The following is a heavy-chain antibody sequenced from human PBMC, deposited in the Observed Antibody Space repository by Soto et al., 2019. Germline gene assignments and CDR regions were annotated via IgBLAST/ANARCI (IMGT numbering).Heavy chain of an antibody. CDR2: IDWDDDK. D-gene: IGHD3-10*01. J-gene: IGHJ4*02. CDR3: ALTNYYGSGLPVPFDY. V-gene: IGHV2-70*01. Sequence: SGPTLVNPTQTLTLTCTFSGFSLSTSGMCVSWIRQPPGKALEWLALIDWDDDKYYSTSLKTRLTISKDTSKNQVVLTMTNMDPVDTATYYCALTNYYGSGLPVPFDYWGQGTLVTVSS. CDR1: GFSLSTSGMC.